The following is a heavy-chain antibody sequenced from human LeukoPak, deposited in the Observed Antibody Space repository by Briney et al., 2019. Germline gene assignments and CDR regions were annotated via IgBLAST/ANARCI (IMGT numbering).Heavy chain of an antibody. CDR3: ARASTTVPNLLDY. J-gene: IGHJ4*02. Sequence: GGSLRLSCAAAGFTFSTYWMHWVRQAPGKGLVWVSRIKGDGSSTIYADSVKGRFTISRDNSKNTLYLQTSSLRAEDTAVYYCARASTTVPNLLDYWGQGTLVTVSS. CDR2: IKGDGSST. D-gene: IGHD4-17*01. CDR1: GFTFSTYW. V-gene: IGHV3-74*01.